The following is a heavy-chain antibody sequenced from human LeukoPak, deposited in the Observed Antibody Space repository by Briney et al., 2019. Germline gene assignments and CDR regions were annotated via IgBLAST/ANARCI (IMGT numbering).Heavy chain of an antibody. J-gene: IGHJ6*02. CDR3: IRIRTREHQYGMDV. CDR2: IDTLGNT. V-gene: IGHV3-13*01. CDR1: GFTFENYD. Sequence: GSLRLSCAASGFTFENYDMHWVRQATGKGLDWVSAIDTLGNTYYVDSVKGRFTISRENARNSLYLQMNNLRDGDTAVYYCIRIRTREHQYGMDVWGQGTTVTVSS. D-gene: IGHD1-26*01.